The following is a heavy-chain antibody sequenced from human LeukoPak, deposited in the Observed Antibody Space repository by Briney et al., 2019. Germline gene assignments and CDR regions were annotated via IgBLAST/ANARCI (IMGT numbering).Heavy chain of an antibody. CDR1: GFTFSSDG. CDR3: ARDSGTYYGAFDI. Sequence: GGTLRLSCAASGFTFSSDGMSWVRQAPGKGLEWVSFISGSGGRTYYADSVKGRFTISRDNSKNTVYLQMTSLRAEDTAVYYCARDSGTYYGAFDIWGQGTMVTVSS. CDR2: ISGSGGRT. D-gene: IGHD1-26*01. V-gene: IGHV3-23*01. J-gene: IGHJ3*02.